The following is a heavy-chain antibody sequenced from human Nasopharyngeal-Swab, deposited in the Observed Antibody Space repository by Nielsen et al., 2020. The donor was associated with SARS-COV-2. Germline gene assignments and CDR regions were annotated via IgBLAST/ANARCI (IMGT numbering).Heavy chain of an antibody. J-gene: IGHJ4*02. V-gene: IGHV3-73*01. CDR1: GFTFSGSA. CDR2: IRSKANSYAT. Sequence: GESLKISCAASGFTFSGSAMHWVRQASGKGLEWVGRIRSKANSYATAYAASVKGRFTISRDDSKNTAYLQMNSLRAEDTAVYYCARGGLDSSSWYGYYFDYWGQGTLVTVSS. CDR3: ARGGLDSSSWYGYYFDY. D-gene: IGHD6-13*01.